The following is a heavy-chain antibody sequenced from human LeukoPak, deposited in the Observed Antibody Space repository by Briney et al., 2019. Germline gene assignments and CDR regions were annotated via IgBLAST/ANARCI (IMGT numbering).Heavy chain of an antibody. Sequence: PGGSLRLSCAASGFTFSSYSMNWVRQAPGKGLEWVSSISSSSSYIYYADSVKGRFTISRDNAKNSLYLQMNSLRAEDTAVYYCARERDYYGSSGYYYGWDYWGQGTLVTVSS. CDR3: ARERDYYGSSGYYYGWDY. CDR2: ISSSSSYI. CDR1: GFTFSSYS. J-gene: IGHJ4*02. D-gene: IGHD3-22*01. V-gene: IGHV3-21*01.